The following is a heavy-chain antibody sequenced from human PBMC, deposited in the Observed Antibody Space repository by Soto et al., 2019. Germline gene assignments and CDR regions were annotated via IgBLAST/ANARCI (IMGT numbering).Heavy chain of an antibody. V-gene: IGHV3-23*01. D-gene: IGHD5-12*01. CDR2: IGGRGNSA. J-gene: IGHJ3*01. Sequence: GGSLRLSCAASGFIFTNYAMNWVRQAPGKGLEWVSVIGGRGNSAYYADSVQGRFTISRDNSKNTLSLQMSSLTADDTAIYYCLRDGRGLFDFRGRGTTVT. CDR3: LRDGRGLFDF. CDR1: GFIFTNYA.